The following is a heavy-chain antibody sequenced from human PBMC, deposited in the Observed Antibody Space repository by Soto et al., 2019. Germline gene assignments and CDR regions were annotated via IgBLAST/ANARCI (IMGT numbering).Heavy chain of an antibody. CDR1: GYTFTSYN. Sequence: ASVKVSCKSSGYTFTSYNMHWVRQAPGQGLEWMGIINPSGGSTSYAQKFQGRVTVTRDTSTSTVYMELSSLGSEDTAVYYCARSNYSSGSYYENSWGQGTLVTVSS. D-gene: IGHD3-10*01. CDR2: INPSGGST. J-gene: IGHJ4*02. V-gene: IGHV1-46*01. CDR3: ARSNYSSGSYYENS.